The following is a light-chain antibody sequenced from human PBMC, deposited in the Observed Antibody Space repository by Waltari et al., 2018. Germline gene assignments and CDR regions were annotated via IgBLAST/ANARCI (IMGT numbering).Light chain of an antibody. Sequence: HSGLTQPASVSGSPGQSITISCTGTAKDVGTYNYVSWYQHHPGTGPKLLICEVNNRPSGISSRFSGSKSGNTASLTISGLQPEDEAYYYCCSYVGDTTLGYVFGSGTKVTVL. V-gene: IGLV2-14*01. CDR1: AKDVGTYNY. CDR3: CSYVGDTTLGYV. J-gene: IGLJ1*01. CDR2: EVN.